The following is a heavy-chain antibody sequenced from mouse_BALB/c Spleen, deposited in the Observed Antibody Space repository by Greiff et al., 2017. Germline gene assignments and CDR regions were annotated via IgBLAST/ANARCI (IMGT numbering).Heavy chain of an antibody. V-gene: IGHV5-6-2*01. CDR3: ARHYAMDY. Sequence: EVKLLESGGGLVKLGGSLTLSCAASGFTFSSYYMSWVRQTPEKRLELVAAINSNGGSTYYPDTVKGRFTISSDTAKNTLCLQMSSLKSEDTALYDCARHYAMDYWGQGTSVTVSS. CDR1: GFTFSSYY. J-gene: IGHJ4*01. CDR2: INSNGGST.